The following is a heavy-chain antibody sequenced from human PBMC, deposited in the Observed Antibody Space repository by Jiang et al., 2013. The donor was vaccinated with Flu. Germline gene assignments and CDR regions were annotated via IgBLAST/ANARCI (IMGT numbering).Heavy chain of an antibody. CDR1: GYTFTSYA. CDR3: ARDMGDFWSGYYTY. D-gene: IGHD3-3*01. J-gene: IGHJ4*02. CDR2: INAGNGNT. V-gene: IGHV1-3*01. Sequence: SGAEVKKPGASVKVSCKASGYTFTSYAMHWVRQAPGQRLEWMGWINAGNGNTKYSQKFQGRVTITRDTSASTAYMELSSLRSEDTAVYYCARDMGDFWSGYYTYWGQGTLVTVSS.